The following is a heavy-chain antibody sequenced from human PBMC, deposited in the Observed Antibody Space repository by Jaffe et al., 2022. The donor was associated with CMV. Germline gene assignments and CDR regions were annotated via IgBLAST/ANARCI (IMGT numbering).Heavy chain of an antibody. CDR1: GGSISSYY. J-gene: IGHJ2*01. CDR3: ARDEAARSWYFDL. D-gene: IGHD6-6*01. V-gene: IGHV4-59*01. CDR2: IYYSGST. Sequence: QVQLQESGPGLVKPSETLSLTCTVSGGSISSYYWSWIRQPPGKGLEWIGYIYYSGSTNYNPSLKSRVTISVDTSKNQFSLKLSSVTAADTAVYYCARDEAARSWYFDLWGRGTLVTVSS.